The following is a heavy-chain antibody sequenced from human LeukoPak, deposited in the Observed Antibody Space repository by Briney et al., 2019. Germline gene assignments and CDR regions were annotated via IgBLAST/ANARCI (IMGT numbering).Heavy chain of an antibody. J-gene: IGHJ4*02. CDR2: IKSKAHGGTK. CDR3: TTGRDY. V-gene: IGHV3-15*01. Sequence: GGSLRLSWAVSGFTFSNAWITWVRQAPGKVLEWVGRIKSKAHGGTKDYAAPVKGRFTISGDDSENTVFLQMNSLKIEDTAVYYCTTGRDYWGQGTLVTVSS. CDR1: GFTFSNAW.